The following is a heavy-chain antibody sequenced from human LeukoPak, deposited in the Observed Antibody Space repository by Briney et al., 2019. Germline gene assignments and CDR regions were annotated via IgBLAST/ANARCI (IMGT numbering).Heavy chain of an antibody. J-gene: IGHJ4*02. V-gene: IGHV3-48*01. CDR1: GFTFSSYS. CDR2: ISSSSSTI. Sequence: PGGSLRLSCAASGFTFSSYSMNWVRQAPGKGLEWVSYISSSSSTIYYADSVNGRFTISRDIAKNSLYLQMNSLRAEDTAVYYCARGNSNYDFWSGYYTGADYWGQGTLVTVSS. CDR3: ARGNSNYDFWSGYYTGADY. D-gene: IGHD3-3*01.